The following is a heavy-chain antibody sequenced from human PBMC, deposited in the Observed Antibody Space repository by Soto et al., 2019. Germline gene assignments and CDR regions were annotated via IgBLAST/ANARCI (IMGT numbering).Heavy chain of an antibody. CDR2: INPNSGGT. CDR3: ARDVNVGLLWFGEFAYYYYGMDV. CDR1: GYPFTGYY. J-gene: IGHJ6*02. D-gene: IGHD3-10*01. V-gene: IGHV1-2*02. Sequence: ASVKVSCKASGYPFTGYYMHWVRQAPGQGLEWMGWINPNSGGTNYAQKFQGRVTMTRDTSISTAYMELSRLRSDDTAVYYCARDVNVGLLWFGEFAYYYYGMDVWGQGTTVTVSS.